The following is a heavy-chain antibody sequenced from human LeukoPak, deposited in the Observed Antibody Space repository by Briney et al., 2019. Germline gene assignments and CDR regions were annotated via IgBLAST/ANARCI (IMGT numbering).Heavy chain of an antibody. CDR2: ISYDGSNK. CDR3: ARKNYDRDFDY. D-gene: IGHD5-12*01. J-gene: IGHJ4*02. Sequence: PGGSLRLSCAASGFTFSSYAMHWVRQAPGKGLEWVAVISYDGSNKYYADSVKGRFTISRDNSKNTLYLQMNSLGAEDTAVYYCARKNYDRDFDYWGQGTLVTVSS. V-gene: IGHV3-30*04. CDR1: GFTFSSYA.